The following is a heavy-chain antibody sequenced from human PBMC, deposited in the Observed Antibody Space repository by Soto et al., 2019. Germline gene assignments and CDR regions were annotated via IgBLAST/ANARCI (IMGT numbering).Heavy chain of an antibody. V-gene: IGHV3-30*18. Sequence: GGSLRLSCAASGFTFSSYGMHWVRQAPGKGLEWVAVISYDGSNKYYADSVKGRFTISRDNSKNTLYLQMNSLRAEDTAVYYCAKGIVVVPAAMEYYYYYGMDVWGQGTTVTVSS. CDR1: GFTFSSYG. CDR3: AKGIVVVPAAMEYYYYYGMDV. J-gene: IGHJ6*02. D-gene: IGHD2-2*01. CDR2: ISYDGSNK.